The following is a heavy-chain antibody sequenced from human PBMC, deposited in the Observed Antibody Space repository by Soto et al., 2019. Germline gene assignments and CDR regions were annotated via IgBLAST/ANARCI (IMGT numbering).Heavy chain of an antibody. V-gene: IGHV3-30*03. CDR3: AIGQYYDILTGYYGFDY. J-gene: IGHJ4*02. CDR1: GFTFSSYG. Sequence: GGSLRLSCAASGFTFSSYGMHWVRQAPGKGLEWVAVISYGRSNKYYADSVKGRFTISRDNSKNTLYLQMNSLRAEDTAVYYCAIGQYYDILTGYYGFDYWGQGT. D-gene: IGHD3-9*01. CDR2: ISYGRSNK.